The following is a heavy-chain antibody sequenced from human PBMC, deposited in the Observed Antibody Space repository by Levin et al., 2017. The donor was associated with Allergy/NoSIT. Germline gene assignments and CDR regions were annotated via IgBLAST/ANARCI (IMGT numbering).Heavy chain of an antibody. J-gene: IGHJ6*02. D-gene: IGHD6-19*01. CDR1: GFSFDDYA. CDR2: INWNSGTI. V-gene: IGHV3-9*01. CDR3: ARDVYLGQWPAQYTFDV. Sequence: GGSLRLSCTASGFSFDDYAMHWVRQIPGKGLDWVSVINWNSGTIHYAASVRGRFTVSRYNAKNSLFLQMNSLRAEDTALYYCARDVYLGQWPAQYTFDVWGQGTTVTVSS.